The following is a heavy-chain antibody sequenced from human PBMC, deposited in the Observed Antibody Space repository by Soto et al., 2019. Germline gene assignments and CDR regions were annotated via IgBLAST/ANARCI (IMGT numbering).Heavy chain of an antibody. D-gene: IGHD5-18*01. J-gene: IGHJ6*02. CDR1: GFSFSSYA. Sequence: GGSLRLSCAASGFSFSSYAIHWVRQAPGKGLEWVSVIWYDGSNKYYADSVKGRFTIPRDNSKNTLYLQMNSLRVEDTAVYYCARDRGYKYGYDGMDAWGQGTTVTVSS. CDR3: ARDRGYKYGYDGMDA. CDR2: IWYDGSNK. V-gene: IGHV3-33*01.